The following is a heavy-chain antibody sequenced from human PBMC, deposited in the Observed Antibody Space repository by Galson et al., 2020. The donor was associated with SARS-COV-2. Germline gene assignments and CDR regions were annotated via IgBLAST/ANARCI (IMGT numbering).Heavy chain of an antibody. Sequence: ASVKVSCKVSGYTLTELSMHWLRQAPGKGLEWMGGFDPEDGETIYAQKFQGRVTMTEDTSTDTAYMALSSLSSEDTAVYYCATSFAVTYDLSFDVGGQGAMVTVSS. V-gene: IGHV1-24*01. CDR3: ATSFAVTYDLSFDV. CDR2: FDPEDGET. D-gene: IGHD5-12*01. J-gene: IGHJ4*02. CDR1: GYTLTELS.